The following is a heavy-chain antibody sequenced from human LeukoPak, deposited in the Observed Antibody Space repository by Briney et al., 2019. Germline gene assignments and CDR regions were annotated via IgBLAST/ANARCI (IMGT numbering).Heavy chain of an antibody. Sequence: SETLSLTCAVYGGSFSGYYWSWIRQPPGKGLEWIGEINHSGSTNYNPSLKSRVTISVDTSKNQFSLKLSSVTAADTAVYYCARGSSGYLGAFDYWGQGTLVTVSS. CDR3: ARGSSGYLGAFDY. D-gene: IGHD3-22*01. CDR1: GGSFSGYY. J-gene: IGHJ4*02. CDR2: INHSGST. V-gene: IGHV4-34*01.